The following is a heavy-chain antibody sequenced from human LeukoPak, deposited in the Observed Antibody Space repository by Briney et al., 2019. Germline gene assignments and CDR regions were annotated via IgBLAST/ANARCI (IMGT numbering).Heavy chain of an antibody. D-gene: IGHD1-1*01. J-gene: IGHJ5*02. CDR1: GFTFSSYG. Sequence: GRSLRLSCAASGFTFSSYGMHWVRQAPGKGLEWVAFIWYDGSDKFYVESVKGRFTISRDNSKNTLYLQMNSLRAEDTAVYYCARDRTTKRRGWFDPWGQGTLVTVSS. V-gene: IGHV3-33*01. CDR3: ARDRTTKRRGWFDP. CDR2: IWYDGSDK.